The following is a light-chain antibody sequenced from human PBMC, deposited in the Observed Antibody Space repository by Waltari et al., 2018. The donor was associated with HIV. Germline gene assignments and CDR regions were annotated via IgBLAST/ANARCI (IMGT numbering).Light chain of an antibody. J-gene: IGKJ2*01. Sequence: DIQMTQSPSSLSAAVGDSVNITCRASQNIYSFLNWYQHKPGKVPKVLIYAASTLENGVPSRFRGTGSSTDFTLTINNVQPEDFATYFCQQGHTTPRTFGQGTNVEIK. CDR2: AAS. CDR3: QQGHTTPRT. CDR1: QNIYSF. V-gene: IGKV1-39*01.